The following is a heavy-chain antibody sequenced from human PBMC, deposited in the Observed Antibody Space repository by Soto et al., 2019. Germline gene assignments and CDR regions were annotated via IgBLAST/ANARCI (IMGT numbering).Heavy chain of an antibody. CDR1: GFTFSSYA. CDR2: ISYDGSNK. V-gene: IGHV3-30-3*01. CDR3: ARFPFQGGMDV. J-gene: IGHJ6*02. D-gene: IGHD3-16*01. Sequence: QVQLVESGGGVVQPGRSLRLSCAASGFTFSSYAMHWVRQAPGKGLEWVAVISYDGSNKYYADSVKGRFTISRDNSKNTLYRKMNSLRAGETAVYYWARFPFQGGMDVWGQGPTVPVSS.